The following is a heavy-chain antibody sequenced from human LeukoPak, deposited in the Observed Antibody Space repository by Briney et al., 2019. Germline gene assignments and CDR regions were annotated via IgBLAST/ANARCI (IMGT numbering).Heavy chain of an antibody. CDR3: VKVGISTYDH. J-gene: IGHJ4*02. CDR2: ITFHGRDT. V-gene: IGHV3-64D*06. Sequence: AGGSLRLSCSVSGLTFSSSDMHWVRQAPGKALEYVSAITFHGRDTYYADPVNGRFTISRDNSKDTLYLQMSNLRPEDTAIYYCVKVGISTYDHWGQGTLVTVSS. CDR1: GLTFSSSD. D-gene: IGHD2/OR15-2a*01.